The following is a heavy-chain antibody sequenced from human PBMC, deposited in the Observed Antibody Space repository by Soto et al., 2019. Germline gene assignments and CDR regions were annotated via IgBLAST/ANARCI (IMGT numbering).Heavy chain of an antibody. D-gene: IGHD4-17*01. CDR3: SSPYQDYGDPVGAFDI. J-gene: IGHJ3*02. CDR2: IIPILGIA. CDR1: GGTFSSYT. V-gene: IGHV1-69*02. Sequence: QVQLVQSGAEVKKPGSSVKVSCKASGGTFSSYTISWVRQAPGQGLEWMGRIIPILGIAHYAQKFQGRVTITADKSTSTADMELSNLRSEDTGVYYYSSPYQDYGDPVGAFDILGQGTMVTVSS.